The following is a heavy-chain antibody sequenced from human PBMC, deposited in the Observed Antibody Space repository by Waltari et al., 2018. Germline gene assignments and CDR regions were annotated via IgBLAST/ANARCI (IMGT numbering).Heavy chain of an antibody. CDR2: IIPILGIA. D-gene: IGHD3-10*01. CDR3: VRPTSYYYGSGSPGAFDI. V-gene: IGHV1-69*04. CDR1: GGTFSSYA. J-gene: IGHJ3*02. Sequence: QVQLVQSGAEVKKPGSSVKVSCKVSGGTFSSYAISWVRQAPGQGLEWMGRIIPILGIANYAQKFQGRVTITADKSTSTAYMELSSLRSEDTAVYYCVRPTSYYYGSGSPGAFDIWGQGTMVTVSS.